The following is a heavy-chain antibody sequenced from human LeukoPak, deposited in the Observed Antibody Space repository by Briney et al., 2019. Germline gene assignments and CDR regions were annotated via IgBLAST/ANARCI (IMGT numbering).Heavy chain of an antibody. CDR2: IYTRGST. Sequence: SETLSLTCTVSGGSINNYYWSWIRQPAGKGLEWIGRIYTRGSTNYNPTLKSRVTMSVDTSKNQFSLKLSSVTAADTAVYYCARGRYCSADICSGGDAFDIWGQGTMVSVSS. J-gene: IGHJ3*02. D-gene: IGHD2-15*01. CDR1: GGSINNYY. V-gene: IGHV4-4*07. CDR3: ARGRYCSADICSGGDAFDI.